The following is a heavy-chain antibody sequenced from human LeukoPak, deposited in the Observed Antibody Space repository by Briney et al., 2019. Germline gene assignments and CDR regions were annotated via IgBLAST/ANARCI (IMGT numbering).Heavy chain of an antibody. CDR2: ISYGGNNK. J-gene: IGHJ4*02. V-gene: IGHV3-30-3*01. CDR1: GFTFRTYD. D-gene: IGHD1-26*01. Sequence: GRSLRLSCAASGFTFRTYDMHWVRQAPGKGLEWVAVISYGGNNKYYADSVKGRFTISRDNSKNTLHLQMNSLRAEDTAVYHCAKDIVGVLRDWGQGTLVTVSS. CDR3: AKDIVGVLRD.